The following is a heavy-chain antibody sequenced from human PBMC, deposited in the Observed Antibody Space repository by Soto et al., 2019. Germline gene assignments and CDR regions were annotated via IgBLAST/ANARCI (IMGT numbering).Heavy chain of an antibody. V-gene: IGHV3-15*01. CDR2: IKSKTDGGTT. D-gene: IGHD1-26*01. Sequence: EVQLVESGGGLVKPGGSLRLSCAASGFTFSNAWMSWVRQAPGKGLEWVGRIKSKTDGGTTDYAAPVKGRFTISRDDSKNTLYLQMNSLKTEDTAVYYCTSTWELRRRGPDYWGQGTLVTVSS. J-gene: IGHJ4*02. CDR3: TSTWELRRRGPDY. CDR1: GFTFSNAW.